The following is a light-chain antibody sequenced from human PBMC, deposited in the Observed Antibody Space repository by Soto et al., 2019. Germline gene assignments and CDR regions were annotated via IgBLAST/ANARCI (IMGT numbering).Light chain of an antibody. V-gene: IGLV2-14*03. J-gene: IGLJ3*02. CDR2: DVT. CDR3: SSYTNKDPLL. Sequence: QSALTQPASVSGSPGQSITISCTGTSSDVGGYDHVSWYQQHPGKAPKLIIYDVTVRPSGISRRFSGSKSDNTASLAVSGLQPEDGADYSCSSYTNKDPLLFGGGTQLTVL. CDR1: SSDVGGYDH.